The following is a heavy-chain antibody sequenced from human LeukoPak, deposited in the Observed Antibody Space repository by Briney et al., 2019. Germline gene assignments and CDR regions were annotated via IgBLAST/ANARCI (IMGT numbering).Heavy chain of an antibody. CDR2: IYHSGST. Sequence: SETLSLTCTVSGYSISSGYYWGWIRQPPGKGLEWIGSIYHSGSTYYNPSLKSRVTISVDTSKNQFSLKLSSVTAADTAVYYCVGSSEYSSSWYGRVLDYWGQGTLVTVSS. D-gene: IGHD6-13*01. CDR3: VGSSEYSSSWYGRVLDY. V-gene: IGHV4-38-2*02. CDR1: GYSISSGYY. J-gene: IGHJ4*02.